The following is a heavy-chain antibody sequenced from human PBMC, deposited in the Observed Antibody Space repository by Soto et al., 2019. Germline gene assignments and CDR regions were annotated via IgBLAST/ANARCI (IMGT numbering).Heavy chain of an antibody. CDR1: GFTFSSYG. CDR3: AKEPSGWYNYYFDY. J-gene: IGHJ4*02. Sequence: GGSLRLSCAASGFTFSSYGMHWVRQAPGKGLEWVAVISYDGSNKYYADSVKGRFTISRDNSKNTLYLQMNSLRAEDTAVYYCAKEPSGWYNYYFDYWGQGTLVTVSS. CDR2: ISYDGSNK. D-gene: IGHD6-19*01. V-gene: IGHV3-30*18.